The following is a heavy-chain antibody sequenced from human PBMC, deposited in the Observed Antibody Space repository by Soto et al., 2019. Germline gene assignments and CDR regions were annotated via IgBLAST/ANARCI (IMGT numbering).Heavy chain of an antibody. Sequence: QVQLQESGPGLVKPSDTLSLTCAVSGYAITNVYWWAWILRPPGKGLEWIGYIFHSGTTHYHPSLKSRVTMSVDTSKNQFSLKVDSLTAEDTAVYYCARSPSADALDIWGQGTMVTVSS. CDR1: GYAITNVYW. CDR2: IFHSGTT. J-gene: IGHJ3*02. V-gene: IGHV4-28*01. CDR3: ARSPSADALDI.